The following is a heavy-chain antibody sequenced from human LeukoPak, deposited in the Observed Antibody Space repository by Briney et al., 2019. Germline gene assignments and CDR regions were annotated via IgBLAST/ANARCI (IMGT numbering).Heavy chain of an antibody. D-gene: IGHD1-26*01. V-gene: IGHV3-33*06. CDR1: GFTFSSYG. Sequence: PGGSLRLSCAASGFTFSSYGMHWVRQAPGKGLEWVAVIWYDGSNKYYADSVKGRFTISRDNSKNTLYLQMNSLRAEDTAVYYRAKPTYSGSYSHFDYWGQGTLVTLSS. CDR3: AKPTYSGSYSHFDY. J-gene: IGHJ4*02. CDR2: IWYDGSNK.